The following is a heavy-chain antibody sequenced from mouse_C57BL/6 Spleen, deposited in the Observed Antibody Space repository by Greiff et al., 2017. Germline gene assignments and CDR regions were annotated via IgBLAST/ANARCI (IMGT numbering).Heavy chain of an antibody. CDR2: IYPSDSET. J-gene: IGHJ4*01. V-gene: IGHV1-61*01. D-gene: IGHD1-1*01. CDR3: AGTVYYGSSPYYAMDY. Sequence: VQLQQPGAELVRPGSSVKLSCKASGYTFTSYWMDWVKQRPGQGLEWIGNIYPSDSETHYNQKFKDKATLTVDKSSSTAYMQLSSLTSEDSAVYYCAGTVYYGSSPYYAMDYWGQGTSVTVSS. CDR1: GYTFTSYW.